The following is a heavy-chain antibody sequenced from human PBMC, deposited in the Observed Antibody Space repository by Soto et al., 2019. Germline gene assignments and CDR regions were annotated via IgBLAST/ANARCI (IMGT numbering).Heavy chain of an antibody. J-gene: IGHJ5*02. Sequence: SETLSLTCTVSGGSISSGDYSWSWIRQPPGKGLEWIGYIYYSGSTNYNPSLKSRVTISVDRSKNQFSLKLSSVTAADTAVYYCARVPGPWGQGTLVTVSS. CDR1: GGSISSGDYS. CDR3: ARVPGP. V-gene: IGHV4-61*08. CDR2: IYYSGST.